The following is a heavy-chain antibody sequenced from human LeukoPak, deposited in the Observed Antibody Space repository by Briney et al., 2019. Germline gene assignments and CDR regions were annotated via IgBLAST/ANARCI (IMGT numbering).Heavy chain of an antibody. J-gene: IGHJ4*02. CDR2: INHSGST. Sequence: PSETLSLTCAVYGGSFSGYYWSWIRQPPGKGREWIGEINHSGSTNYNPSLKSRVTISVDTSKNQFSLKLSSVTAADTAVYYCAREVADHSSSWYYFDYWGQGTLVTVSS. D-gene: IGHD6-13*01. V-gene: IGHV4-34*01. CDR3: AREVADHSSSWYYFDY. CDR1: GGSFSGYY.